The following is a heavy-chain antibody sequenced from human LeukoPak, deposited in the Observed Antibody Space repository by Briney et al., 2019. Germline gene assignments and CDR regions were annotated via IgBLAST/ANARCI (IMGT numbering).Heavy chain of an antibody. J-gene: IGHJ5*02. CDR2: MNPNSGNT. CDR3: ARAPRITMVRGVIYWFDP. Sequence: HRASVKVSCKASGYTFTSYDINWVRQATGQGLEWMGWMNPNSGNTGYAQKFQGRVTITRNTSISTAYMELSSLRSEDTAVYYCARAPRITMVRGVIYWFDPWGQGTLVTVSS. D-gene: IGHD3-10*01. V-gene: IGHV1-8*03. CDR1: GYTFTSYD.